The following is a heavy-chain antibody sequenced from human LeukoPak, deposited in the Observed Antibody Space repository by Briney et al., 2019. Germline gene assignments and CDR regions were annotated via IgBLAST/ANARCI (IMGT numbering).Heavy chain of an antibody. J-gene: IGHJ6*03. Sequence: GGSLRLSCAASGFTFSSYSMNWVRQAPGKGLEWVSSISSSSSYIYYADSVKGRFTISRDNAKNSLYLQMNSLRAEDTAVYYCAKDRTPLAYNCSSTSCYPASMDVWGKGTTV. V-gene: IGHV3-21*01. D-gene: IGHD2-2*01. CDR1: GFTFSSYS. CDR3: AKDRTPLAYNCSSTSCYPASMDV. CDR2: ISSSSSYI.